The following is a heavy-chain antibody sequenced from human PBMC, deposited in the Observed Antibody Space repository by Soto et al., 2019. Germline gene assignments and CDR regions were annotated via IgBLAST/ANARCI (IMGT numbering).Heavy chain of an antibody. D-gene: IGHD6-13*01. Sequence: GSLRLSCAASGFTFSSYSMNWVRQAPGKGLEWVSYISSSSSTIYYADSVKGRFTISRDNAKNSLYLQMNSLRDEDTAVYYCARDMAAAGTGYYYYGMDVWGQGTTVTVSS. CDR2: ISSSSSTI. J-gene: IGHJ6*02. V-gene: IGHV3-48*02. CDR3: ARDMAAAGTGYYYYGMDV. CDR1: GFTFSSYS.